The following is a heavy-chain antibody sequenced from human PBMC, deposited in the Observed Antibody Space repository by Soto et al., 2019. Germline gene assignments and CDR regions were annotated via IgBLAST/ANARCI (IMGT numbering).Heavy chain of an antibody. CDR2: IYHSGST. V-gene: IGHV4-30-2*01. J-gene: IGHJ5*02. D-gene: IGHD2-21*02. Sequence: SETLSLTCAVSGGSISSGGYSWSWIRQPPGKGLEWIGYIYHSGSTYYNPSLKSRVTISVDRSKNQFSLKLSSVTAADTAVYYCACIVVVTAKGFDPWGQGTLVTVSS. CDR1: GGSISSGGYS. CDR3: ACIVVVTAKGFDP.